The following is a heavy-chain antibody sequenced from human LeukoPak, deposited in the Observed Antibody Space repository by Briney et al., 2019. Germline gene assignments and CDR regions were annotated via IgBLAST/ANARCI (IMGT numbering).Heavy chain of an antibody. V-gene: IGHV4-39*01. CDR2: IYYSGST. CDR1: GGSISSSSYY. D-gene: IGHD6-19*01. J-gene: IGHJ4*02. CDR3: ARGSSGWSYYFDY. Sequence: SETLSLTCTVSGGSISSSSYYWGWIRQPPGKGLEWIGSIYYSGSTYYNSSLKSRVTISVDTSKNQFSLKLSSVTAADTAVYYCARGSSGWSYYFDYWGQRTLVTVSS.